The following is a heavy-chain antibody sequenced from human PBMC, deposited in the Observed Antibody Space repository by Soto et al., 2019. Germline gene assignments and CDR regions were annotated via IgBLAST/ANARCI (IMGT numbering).Heavy chain of an antibody. D-gene: IGHD2-2*02. V-gene: IGHV3-7*03. J-gene: IGHJ6*03. CDR1: GFTFSTYW. Sequence: GGSLRLSCAASGFTFSTYWMSWVRQAPGKGLEWVATIRQDGSEKLYADSVKGRFTISRDDAKNSLYLQMNSLRAEDTALYYCARGPNTPPYYYYMDVWGKGTTVTVSS. CDR2: IRQDGSEK. CDR3: ARGPNTPPYYYYMDV.